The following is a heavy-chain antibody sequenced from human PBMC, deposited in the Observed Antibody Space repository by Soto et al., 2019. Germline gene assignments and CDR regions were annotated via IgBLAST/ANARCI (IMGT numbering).Heavy chain of an antibody. J-gene: IGHJ3*02. Sequence: EVQLVESGGGLVKPGGSLRLSCATSGFTFSNAWMSWVRQAPGKGLEWVGRIKSKTDGGTTDYAAPVKGRFTISRDDSNNTLYQQMNSLKTEDTAVYYCTTEEWQRPSCGAFDIWGQGTMVPVSS. V-gene: IGHV3-15*05. CDR1: GFTFSNAW. CDR2: IKSKTDGGTT. CDR3: TTEEWQRPSCGAFDI. D-gene: IGHD5-12*01.